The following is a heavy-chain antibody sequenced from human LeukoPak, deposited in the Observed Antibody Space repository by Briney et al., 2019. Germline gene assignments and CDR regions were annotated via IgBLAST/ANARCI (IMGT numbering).Heavy chain of an antibody. CDR2: ISGSGGST. J-gene: IGHJ6*03. Sequence: PGGSLRLSCAASGFTFSSYAMSWVRQAPGKGLEWVSAISGSGGSTYYADSVKGRFTISRDNSKNTLYLQMNSLRAEDTAVYYCAKDSKQQLGHYYYYYMDVWGKGTTVTVSS. D-gene: IGHD6-6*01. CDR1: GFTFSSYA. CDR3: AKDSKQQLGHYYYYYMDV. V-gene: IGHV3-23*01.